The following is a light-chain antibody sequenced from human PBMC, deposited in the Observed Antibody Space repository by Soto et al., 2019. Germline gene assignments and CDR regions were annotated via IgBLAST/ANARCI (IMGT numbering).Light chain of an antibody. Sequence: EIVLTQSPGTLSLSPGERATLSCRASQSVSSSYLAWYQQKPGQAPRLLIYGASSRATGIPDRFSVSGSGTDFTLTISRLEPEDFAVYYCQQYGSSLGTFGQGTKLEIK. V-gene: IGKV3-20*01. CDR3: QQYGSSLGT. CDR1: QSVSSSY. J-gene: IGKJ2*01. CDR2: GAS.